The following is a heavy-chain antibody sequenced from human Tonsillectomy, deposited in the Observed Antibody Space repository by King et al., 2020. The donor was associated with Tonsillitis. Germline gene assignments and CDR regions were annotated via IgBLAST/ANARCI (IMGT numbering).Heavy chain of an antibody. Sequence: QVQLQESGPGLVKPSQTLSLTCTVSGGSISSGGYYWIWIRQHPGNGLEWIGFIYYSGSTYYNPSLKSRVTLSVDKSKNQFSLKLSSVTAADTAVYYCARDCKHSSYDYWGQGTLVTVSS. CDR3: ARDCKHSSYDY. CDR2: IYYSGST. CDR1: GGSISSGGYY. V-gene: IGHV4-31*03. D-gene: IGHD6-6*01. J-gene: IGHJ4*02.